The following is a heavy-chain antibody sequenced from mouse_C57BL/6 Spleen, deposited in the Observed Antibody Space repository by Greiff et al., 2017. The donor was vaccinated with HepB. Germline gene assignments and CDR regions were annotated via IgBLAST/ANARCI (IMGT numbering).Heavy chain of an antibody. Sequence: DVKLVESVAELVRPGASVKLSCTASGFNIKNTYMHWVKQRPEQGLEWIGRIDPANGNTKYAPKFQGKATITADTSSNTAYLQLSSLTSEDTAIYYCARSGLRLGYAMDYWGQGTPVTVSS. CDR1: GFNIKNTY. V-gene: IGHV14-3*01. CDR3: ARSGLRLGYAMDY. J-gene: IGHJ4*01. CDR2: IDPANGNT. D-gene: IGHD2-4*01.